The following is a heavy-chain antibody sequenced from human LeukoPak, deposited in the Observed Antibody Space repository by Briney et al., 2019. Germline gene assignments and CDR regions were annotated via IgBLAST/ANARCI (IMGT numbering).Heavy chain of an antibody. D-gene: IGHD6-6*01. J-gene: IGHJ4*02. CDR3: ASYPSSSPPFDY. CDR2: INPNTGDT. Sequence: ASVKVSCKASGYTFTGYYMHWVRQAPGQGFEWMGWINPNTGDTNYAQKFQGRVTMTRDTTISAAFMELTRLTSDDTAVHYCASYPSSSPPFDYRGQGTLVTVSS. V-gene: IGHV1-2*02. CDR1: GYTFTGYY.